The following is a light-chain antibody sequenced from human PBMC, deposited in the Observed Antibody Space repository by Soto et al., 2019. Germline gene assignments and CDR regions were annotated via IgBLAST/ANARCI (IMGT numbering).Light chain of an antibody. CDR2: GVT. Sequence: QSALAQPTSVSGSPGQSITISCTGNHNDIGTYDYVSWYQQHPGRAPRLLIHGVTTRPSGISGRFSASKSGLTASLTISGLQPEDEADYYCSSFTSHRXYVFGTGTKV. CDR1: HNDIGTYDY. J-gene: IGLJ1*01. CDR3: SSFTSHRXYV. V-gene: IGLV2-14*03.